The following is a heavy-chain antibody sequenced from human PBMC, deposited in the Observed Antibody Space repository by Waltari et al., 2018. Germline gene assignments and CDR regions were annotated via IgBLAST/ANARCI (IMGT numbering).Heavy chain of an antibody. CDR3: ARDGDGIAAAGFDY. J-gene: IGHJ4*02. D-gene: IGHD6-13*01. CDR2: ISAYNGNT. CDR1: GYTFTSYG. V-gene: IGHV1-18*01. Sequence: QVQLVQSGAEVKKPGASVKVSCKASGYTFTSYGISWVRQAPGQGLEWMGWISAYNGNTNYAQKLQGRVTMTTDTYKNQFSLKLSAVTAADTAVYYCARDGDGIAAAGFDYWGQGTLVTVSS.